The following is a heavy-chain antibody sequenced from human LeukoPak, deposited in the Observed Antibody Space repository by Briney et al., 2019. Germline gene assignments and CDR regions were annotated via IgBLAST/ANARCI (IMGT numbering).Heavy chain of an antibody. CDR3: AMVGIWHYYDSSGRYFDY. CDR2: IYTSGST. D-gene: IGHD3-22*01. Sequence: PSETLSLTCTVSGGSISSYYWSWIRQPAGKGLEWIGRIYTSGSTNYNPSLKSRVTMSVDMSKNQFSLKLSSVTAADTAVYYCAMVGIWHYYDSSGRYFDYWGQGTLVTVSS. CDR1: GGSISSYY. V-gene: IGHV4-4*07. J-gene: IGHJ4*02.